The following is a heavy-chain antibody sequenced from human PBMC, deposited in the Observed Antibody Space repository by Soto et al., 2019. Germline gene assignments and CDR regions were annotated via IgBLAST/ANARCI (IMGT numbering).Heavy chain of an antibody. CDR3: ARVIRYFDWLPDTYYYGMDV. J-gene: IGHJ6*02. CDR1: GGTFSSYA. Sequence: QVQLVQSGAEVKKPGSSVKVSCKASGGTFSSYAISWVRQAPGQGLEWMGGIIPIFGTANYAQKFQGRVTITADESTSTAYMELSSLRSEDTAVYYCARVIRYFDWLPDTYYYGMDVWGQGTTVTVSS. V-gene: IGHV1-69*01. D-gene: IGHD3-9*01. CDR2: IIPIFGTA.